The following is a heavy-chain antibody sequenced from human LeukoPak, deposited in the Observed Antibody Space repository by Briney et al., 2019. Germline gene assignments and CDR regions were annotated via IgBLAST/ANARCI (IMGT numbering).Heavy chain of an antibody. CDR3: ASIVGATGVPY. J-gene: IGHJ4*02. D-gene: IGHD1-26*01. V-gene: IGHV1-69*13. CDR1: GGTFSSYA. CDR2: IIPIFGTA. Sequence: AASVKVSCKASGGTFSSYAISWVRQAPGQGLEWMGGIIPIFGTANYAQKFRGRVTITADESTSTAYMELRSLRSDDTAVYYCASIVGATGVPYWGQGTLVTVSS.